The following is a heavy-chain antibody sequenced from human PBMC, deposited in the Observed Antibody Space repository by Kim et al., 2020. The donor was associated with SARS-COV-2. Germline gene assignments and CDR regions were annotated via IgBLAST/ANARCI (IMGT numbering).Heavy chain of an antibody. CDR2: ININTGNP. CDR1: GYTSTSYT. J-gene: IGHJ4*02. D-gene: IGHD6-13*01. V-gene: IGHV7-4-1*02. CDR3: ARSSWSDYFDY. Sequence: ASVKVSCKASGYTSTSYTMNWVRQAPGQGLEWMGWININTGNPTYAQGFTGRFVFSLDTSVTTAYLQINSLKAEDTAVYYCARSSWSDYFDYWGQGTLVT.